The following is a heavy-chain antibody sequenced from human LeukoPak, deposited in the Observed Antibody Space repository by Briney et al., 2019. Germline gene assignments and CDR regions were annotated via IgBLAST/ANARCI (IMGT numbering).Heavy chain of an antibody. J-gene: IGHJ4*02. V-gene: IGHV3-21*01. D-gene: IGHD3-22*01. CDR3: AIRPYDCSGYSQY. Sequence: GGSLRLSCAASGFTFSSYSMNWVRQAPGKGLEWVSSISSSSSYIYYADSVKGRFTISRDNAKNSLYLQMSSLRAEDTAVYYCAIRPYDCSGYSQYWGQGTLVTVSS. CDR1: GFTFSSYS. CDR2: ISSSSSYI.